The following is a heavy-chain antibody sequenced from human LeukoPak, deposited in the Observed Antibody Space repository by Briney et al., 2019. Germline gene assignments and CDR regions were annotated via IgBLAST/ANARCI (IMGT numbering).Heavy chain of an antibody. Sequence: SETLSLTCTVSGGSISSYYWSWIRQPPGKGLEWIGYIYYSGSTNYNPSLKSRVTKSVDTSKNQFSLKLRSVTAADTAVYYCARDRGYDFWSGYFAVTTDAFDIWGQGTMVTVSS. CDR3: ARDRGYDFWSGYFAVTTDAFDI. CDR2: IYYSGST. V-gene: IGHV4-59*01. CDR1: GGSISSYY. D-gene: IGHD3-3*01. J-gene: IGHJ3*02.